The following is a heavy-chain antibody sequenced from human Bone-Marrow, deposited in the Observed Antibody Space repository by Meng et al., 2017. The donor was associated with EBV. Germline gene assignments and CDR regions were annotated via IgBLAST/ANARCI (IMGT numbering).Heavy chain of an antibody. Sequence: QVKLVQSGGEVKKPGAAVKDSCKASGYTFTSYDINWVRKATGQGLEWMGWMNPNSGNTGYAQKFQGRVTMTRNTSISTAYMELSSLRVEDTAVYYCAKVAVPAASGGDDYWGPGTLVTVSS. D-gene: IGHD2-2*01. CDR3: AKVAVPAASGGDDY. V-gene: IGHV1-8*01. CDR2: MNPNSGNT. CDR1: GYTFTSYD. J-gene: IGHJ4*02.